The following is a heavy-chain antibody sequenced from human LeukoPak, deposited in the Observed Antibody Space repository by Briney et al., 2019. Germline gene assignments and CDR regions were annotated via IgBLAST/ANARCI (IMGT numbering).Heavy chain of an antibody. CDR1: GFTVSSNY. CDR3: ARESGYTDAFDI. CDR2: IYSGGSS. J-gene: IGHJ3*02. D-gene: IGHD5-24*01. V-gene: IGHV3-53*01. Sequence: GSLRLSCAASGFTVSSNYMSWVRQAPGKGLEWVSVIYSGGSSYYADSVKGRFTISRDNAKNSLYLQMNSLRAEDTAVYYCARESGYTDAFDIWGQGTMVTVSS.